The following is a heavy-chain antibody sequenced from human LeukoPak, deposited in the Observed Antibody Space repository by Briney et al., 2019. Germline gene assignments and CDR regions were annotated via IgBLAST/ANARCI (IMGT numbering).Heavy chain of an antibody. D-gene: IGHD5-18*01. CDR2: IYYSGST. Sequence: PSETLSLNCTVSGGSISSYYWSWIRQPPGKGLEWIGYIYYSGSTNYNPPLKSRVTTSVDTSKNQFSLKLSSVTAADTAVYYCARIRGYSYGHGYYYYYGMDVWGQGTTVTVSS. J-gene: IGHJ6*02. CDR3: ARIRGYSYGHGYYYYYGMDV. CDR1: GGSISSYY. V-gene: IGHV4-59*08.